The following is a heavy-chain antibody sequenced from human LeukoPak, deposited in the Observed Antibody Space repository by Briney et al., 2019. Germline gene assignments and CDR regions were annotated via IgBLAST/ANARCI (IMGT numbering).Heavy chain of an antibody. Sequence: GGSLRLSCVASGLTFCNYGMNWVRQAPGKGLEWVSSICGGGYTTYYADSVRGRFTISRDNSKNSMYLQMSSLRAEDTAVYYCAKSLLWFGELSHYYYYYGMDVWGQGTTVTVSS. CDR3: AKSLLWFGELSHYYYYYGMDV. J-gene: IGHJ6*02. CDR2: ICGGGYTT. D-gene: IGHD3-10*01. V-gene: IGHV3-23*01. CDR1: GLTFCNYG.